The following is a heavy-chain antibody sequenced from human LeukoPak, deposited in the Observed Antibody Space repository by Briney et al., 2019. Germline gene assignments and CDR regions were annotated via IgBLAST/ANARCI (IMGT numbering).Heavy chain of an antibody. Sequence: ASVKVSCKSSGYTFTSYDINWVRQATGQALEWMGWMNPNSGNTGYAQKFQDRVNMTRNTSIRTAYMELSSLRSEDSAVYYCARGLPVTTGIFYYYYDYGMDVWGQGTTVTVSS. V-gene: IGHV1-8*01. J-gene: IGHJ6*02. CDR3: ARGLPVTTGIFYYYYDYGMDV. D-gene: IGHD1-14*01. CDR1: GYTFTSYD. CDR2: MNPNSGNT.